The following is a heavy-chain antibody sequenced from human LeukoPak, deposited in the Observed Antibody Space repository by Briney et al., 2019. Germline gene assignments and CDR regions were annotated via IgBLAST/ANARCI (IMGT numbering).Heavy chain of an antibody. V-gene: IGHV1-24*01. Sequence: APVKVSCKVSGYTLTELSMHWVRQAPGKGLEWMGGFDPEDGETIYAQKFQGRVTMTEDTSTDTAYMELSSLRSEDTAVYYCATEGLRAVPAANPYYYYGMDVWGKGTTVTVSS. CDR1: GYTLTELS. CDR3: ATEGLRAVPAANPYYYYGMDV. D-gene: IGHD2-2*01. CDR2: FDPEDGET. J-gene: IGHJ6*04.